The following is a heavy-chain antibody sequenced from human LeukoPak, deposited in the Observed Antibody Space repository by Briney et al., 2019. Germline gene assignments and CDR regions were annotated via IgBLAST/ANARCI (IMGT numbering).Heavy chain of an antibody. D-gene: IGHD6-19*01. J-gene: IGHJ4*02. CDR1: GFTFSSYA. V-gene: IGHV3-30-3*01. CDR3: ARDRSGWYGGPSKY. Sequence: GGSLRLSCAASGFTFSSYAMHWVRQAPGKGLEWVAVISYDGSNKYYADSVKGRFTISRDNSKNTLYLQMNSLGAEDTAVYYCARDRSGWYGGPSKYWGQGTLVTVSS. CDR2: ISYDGSNK.